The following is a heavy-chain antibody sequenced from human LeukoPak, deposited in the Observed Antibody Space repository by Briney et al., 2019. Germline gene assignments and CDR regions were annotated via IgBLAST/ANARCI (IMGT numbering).Heavy chain of an antibody. Sequence: PSETLSLTCTVSRYDINSVYYWGWIRQTPGKGLEWIGSIYHSGSTYYNASLKSRVTISMDTSRNKFSLNLNSVTAADTAVYYCARAGGYYGSGSFLDYWGQGLLVTVSS. CDR3: ARAGGYYGSGSFLDY. CDR1: RYDINSVYY. D-gene: IGHD3-10*01. CDR2: IYHSGST. J-gene: IGHJ4*02. V-gene: IGHV4-38-2*02.